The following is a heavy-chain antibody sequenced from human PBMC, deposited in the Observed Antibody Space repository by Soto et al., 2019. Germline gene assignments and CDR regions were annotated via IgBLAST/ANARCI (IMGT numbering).Heavy chain of an antibody. CDR3: ARDLGYCSGGSCANWFDP. D-gene: IGHD2-15*01. CDR2: IKQDGSEK. CDR1: GFTFSSYW. J-gene: IGHJ5*02. V-gene: IGHV3-7*01. Sequence: GGSLRLSCAASGFTFSSYWMSWVRQAPGKGPEWVANIKQDGSEKYYVDSVKGRFTISRDNAKNSLYLQMNSLRAEDTAVYYCARDLGYCSGGSCANWFDPWGQGTLVTVSS.